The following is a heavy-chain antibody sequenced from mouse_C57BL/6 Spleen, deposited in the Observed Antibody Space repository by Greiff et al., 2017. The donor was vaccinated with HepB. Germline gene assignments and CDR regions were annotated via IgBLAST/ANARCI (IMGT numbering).Heavy chain of an antibody. Sequence: EVKVEESGGGLVKPGGSLKLSCAASGFTFSSYAMSWVRQTPEKRLEWVANISDGGSYTYYPDNVKGRFTISRDNAKNNLYLQMSHLKSEDTAMYYCARIYDGYYDAMDYWGQGTSVTVAS. J-gene: IGHJ4*01. CDR1: GFTFSSYA. D-gene: IGHD2-3*01. CDR3: ARIYDGYYDAMDY. CDR2: ISDGGSYT. V-gene: IGHV5-4*03.